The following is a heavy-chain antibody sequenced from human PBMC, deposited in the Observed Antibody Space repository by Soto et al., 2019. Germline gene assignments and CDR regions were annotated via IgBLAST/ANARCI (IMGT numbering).Heavy chain of an antibody. Sequence: QVQLVQSGAEVKRSGASVRISCKASGYTFNRHDINWVRQATGQGPEWIGWMNPNSGNTGYAQKFQGRVTMTRDSSITTAYMDLSSLTSEDTAIYYCAREGLYGSIQDTTFDIWGQGTMVSVSS. CDR3: AREGLYGSIQDTTFDI. CDR2: MNPNSGNT. V-gene: IGHV1-8*01. D-gene: IGHD6-19*01. J-gene: IGHJ3*02. CDR1: GYTFNRHD.